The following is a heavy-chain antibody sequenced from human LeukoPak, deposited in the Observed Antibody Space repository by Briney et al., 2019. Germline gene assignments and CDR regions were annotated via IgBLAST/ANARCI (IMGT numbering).Heavy chain of an antibody. CDR1: GYTFTSYD. Sequence: ASVKVSCKASGYTFTSYDINWVRQATGQGLEWIGWMNPNSGNTGYAQKFQGRVTMTRNTSITTAYMELSSLRSEDTAVYYCARVVETPGTPLPLLLGNWGQGTLVTVSS. CDR2: MNPNSGNT. J-gene: IGHJ4*02. V-gene: IGHV1-8*01. CDR3: ARVVETPGTPLPLLLGN. D-gene: IGHD2-2*01.